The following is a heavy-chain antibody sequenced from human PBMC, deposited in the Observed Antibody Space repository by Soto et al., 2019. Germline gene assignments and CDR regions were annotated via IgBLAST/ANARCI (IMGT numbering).Heavy chain of an antibody. CDR1: GFTFSSYS. CDR2: ISSSSSTI. V-gene: IGHV3-48*01. CDR3: AREGYYYYYGMDV. Sequence: EVQLVESGGGLVQPGGSLRLSCAASGFTFSSYSMNWVRQAPGKGLEWVSYISSSSSTIYYADSVKGRFTISRGNAKNSLYLQMNSRRAEDTAVYYCAREGYYYYYGMDVWGQGTTVTVSS. J-gene: IGHJ6*02.